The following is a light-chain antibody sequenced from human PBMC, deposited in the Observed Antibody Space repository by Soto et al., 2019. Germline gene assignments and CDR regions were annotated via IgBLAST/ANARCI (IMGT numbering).Light chain of an antibody. CDR2: DVI. Sequence: QSVLTQPASVSGSPGQSITISCTGTSSDVGGYNYVSWYQQHPGKAPRLMIYDVINRPAGVSSRFSGSKSGNTASLTISGLQAEDEADYYCTSYTSSITYVFGTGTKVTVL. CDR1: SSDVGGYNY. V-gene: IGLV2-14*01. CDR3: TSYTSSITYV. J-gene: IGLJ1*01.